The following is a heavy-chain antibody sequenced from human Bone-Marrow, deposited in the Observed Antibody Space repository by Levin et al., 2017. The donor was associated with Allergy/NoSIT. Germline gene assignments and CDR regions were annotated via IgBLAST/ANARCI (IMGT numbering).Heavy chain of an antibody. J-gene: IGHJ5*02. D-gene: IGHD2-2*01. CDR3: ARPNDRYCSSTSCYAATAFDP. CDR2: IYYSGST. Sequence: SQTLSLTCTVSGGSISSSSYYWGWIRQPPGKGLEWIGSIYYSGSTYYNPSLKSRVTISVDTSKNQFSLKLSSVTAADTAVYYCARPNDRYCSSTSCYAATAFDPWGQGTLVTVSS. CDR1: GGSISSSSYY. V-gene: IGHV4-39*01.